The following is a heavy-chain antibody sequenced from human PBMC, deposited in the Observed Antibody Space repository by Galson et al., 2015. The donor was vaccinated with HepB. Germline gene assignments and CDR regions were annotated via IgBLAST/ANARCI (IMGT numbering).Heavy chain of an antibody. D-gene: IGHD2-21*02. CDR3: ARHSVSFCGGDCYTYFFDY. CDR2: ISSTGFGGTT. J-gene: IGHJ4*02. Sequence: PRLSCAGSELTFGDYAVSWFRQAPGKRLEWVGFISSTGFGGTTEYAASLKGRFNISRDDSKGVAYLQMGSLMPEDTAVYSCARHSVSFCGGDCYTYFFDYWGQGTQVVVLS. CDR1: ELTFGDYA. V-gene: IGHV3-49*03.